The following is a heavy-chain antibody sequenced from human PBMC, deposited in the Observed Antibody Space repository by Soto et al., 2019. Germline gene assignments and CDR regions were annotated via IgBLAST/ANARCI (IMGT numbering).Heavy chain of an antibody. CDR1: GFTFSSYS. CDR2: ISSSSSTI. CDR3: ARSYGDYVGGGDY. Sequence: GGSLRLSCAASGFTFSSYSMNWVRQAPGKGLEWVSYISSSSSTIYYADSVKGRFTISRDNAKNSLYLQMNSLRAEDTAVYYCARSYGDYVGGGDYWGQGTLVTVSS. V-gene: IGHV3-48*01. J-gene: IGHJ4*02. D-gene: IGHD4-17*01.